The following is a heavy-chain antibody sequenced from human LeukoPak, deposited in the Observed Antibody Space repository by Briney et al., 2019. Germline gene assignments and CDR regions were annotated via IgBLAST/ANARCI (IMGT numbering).Heavy chain of an antibody. V-gene: IGHV1-46*01. CDR3: ARGRYGSGSYYRVKFDY. J-gene: IGHJ4*02. D-gene: IGHD3-10*01. CDR2: INPSDGKT. CDR1: GYTFTNYY. Sequence: ASVKVSCKASGYTFTNYYMHWVRQAPGQGLEWMGIINPSDGKTSYAQKFQGRVTMTRDTSTSTVYMELSSLRSEDTAVYYCARGRYGSGSYYRVKFDYWGQGTLVTVSS.